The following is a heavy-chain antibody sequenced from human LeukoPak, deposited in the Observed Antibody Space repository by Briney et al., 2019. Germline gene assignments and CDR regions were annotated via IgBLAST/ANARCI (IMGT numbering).Heavy chain of an antibody. CDR1: GFTFSSYA. J-gene: IGHJ4*02. V-gene: IGHV3-9*01. Sequence: PGGSLRLSCAASGFTFSSYAMHWGRQAPGKGLEGGSGISWNSGSIGYADSVKGRFPISRDNDKNSLYLQMNSLRAEDTDLYYCAKAFCGGACYAADYWGQGTLDTVSS. D-gene: IGHD2-21*02. CDR3: AKAFCGGACYAADY. CDR2: ISWNSGSI.